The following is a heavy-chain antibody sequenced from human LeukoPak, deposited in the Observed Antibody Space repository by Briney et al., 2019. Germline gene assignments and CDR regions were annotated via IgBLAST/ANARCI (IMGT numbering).Heavy chain of an antibody. J-gene: IGHJ3*02. CDR1: GGSVSSGSYY. V-gene: IGHV4-61*01. CDR3: ARDDMLERPSFDI. D-gene: IGHD1-1*01. CDR2: IYYSGST. Sequence: PSETLSLTCTVSGGSVSSGSYYWSWIRQPPGKGLEWIGYIYYSGSTNYNPSLKSRVTISVDTSKNQFSLKLSSVTAADTAVYYCARDDMLERPSFDIWGQGTVVTVSS.